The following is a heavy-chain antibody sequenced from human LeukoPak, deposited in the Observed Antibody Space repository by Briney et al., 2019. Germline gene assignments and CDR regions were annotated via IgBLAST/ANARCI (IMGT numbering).Heavy chain of an antibody. J-gene: IGHJ5*02. D-gene: IGHD2-15*01. V-gene: IGHV4-59*12. CDR2: IYYSGST. Sequence: PSETLSLTCTVSGGSISSYYWSWIRQPPGKGLEWIGYIYYSGSTNYNPSLKSRVTISVDTSKNQFSLKLSSVTAADTAVYYCARGPGYCSGGSCFRRTWFDPWGQGTLVTVSS. CDR1: GGSISSYY. CDR3: ARGPGYCSGGSCFRRTWFDP.